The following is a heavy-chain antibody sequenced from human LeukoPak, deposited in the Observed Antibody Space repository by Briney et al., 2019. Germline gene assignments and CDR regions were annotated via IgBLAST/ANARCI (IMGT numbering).Heavy chain of an antibody. CDR2: FDPEDGEK. CDR3: ATYSGYDGSSFDP. D-gene: IGHD5-12*01. Sequence: ASVKVSCKVSGYTLTELSMHWVRQAPGKGLEWMGGFDPEDGEKIYAQKFQGRVTMTEDTSTDTAYMELSSMRSEDTAVYYCATYSGYDGSSFDPWGQGTLVTVSS. J-gene: IGHJ5*02. V-gene: IGHV1-24*01. CDR1: GYTLTELS.